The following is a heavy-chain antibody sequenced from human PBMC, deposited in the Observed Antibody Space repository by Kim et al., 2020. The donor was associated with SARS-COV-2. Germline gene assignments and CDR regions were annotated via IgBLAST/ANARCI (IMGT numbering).Heavy chain of an antibody. CDR1: GYTFTSYA. CDR2: INAANGNT. Sequence: ASVKVSCKASGYTFTSYAIHWVRQAPGQRLEWMGWINAANGNTKFPKKFRGRVTLTRDTSANTAYMELYSLTSEDTAMYYCARDPGVVIYWYFDLWGHGTLVTVSS. CDR3: ARDPGVVIYWYFDL. J-gene: IGHJ2*01. D-gene: IGHD2-21*01. V-gene: IGHV1-3*01.